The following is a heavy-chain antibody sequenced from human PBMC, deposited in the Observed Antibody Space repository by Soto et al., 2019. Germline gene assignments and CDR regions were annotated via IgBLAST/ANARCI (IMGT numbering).Heavy chain of an antibody. CDR2: IYYSEST. D-gene: IGHD3-3*01. J-gene: IGHJ5*02. CDR1: GGSISSGDYY. V-gene: IGHV4-30-4*01. CDR3: AREKDDFWSGSGDLWFNP. Sequence: PSETLSLTCTVSGGSISSGDYYWSWIRQPPGKGPEWIGYIYYSESTYYNPSLKSRVTRTVDASKNQFSLKFSSVTAADTAVYYCAREKDDFWSGSGDLWFNPWGQGNLVTVSS.